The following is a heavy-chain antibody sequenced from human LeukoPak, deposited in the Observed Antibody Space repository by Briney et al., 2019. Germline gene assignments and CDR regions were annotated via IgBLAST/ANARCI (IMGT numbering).Heavy chain of an antibody. CDR2: INPNSGGT. Sequence: ASVKVSCKASGYTFTGYYMHWVRQAPGQGLEWMGWINPNSGGTNYAQKFQCRVTMTRDTSISTAYMELSRLRSDDTAVYYCARDGGGSTMVRGVIYAFDIWGQGTMVTVSS. CDR3: ARDGGGSTMVRGVIYAFDI. CDR1: GYTFTGYY. D-gene: IGHD3-10*01. V-gene: IGHV1-2*02. J-gene: IGHJ3*02.